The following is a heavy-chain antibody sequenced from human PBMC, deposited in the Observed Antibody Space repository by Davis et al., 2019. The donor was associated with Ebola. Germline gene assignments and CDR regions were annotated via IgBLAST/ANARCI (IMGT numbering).Heavy chain of an antibody. CDR3: ARGDGIAAAGYYFDY. Sequence: PSETLSLTCTVSGGSISSYYWSWIRQPPGKGLEWIGEINHSGSTNYNPSLKSRVTISVDTSKNQFSLKLSSVTAADTAVYYCARGDGIAAAGYYFDYWGQGTLVTVSS. J-gene: IGHJ4*02. CDR2: INHSGST. D-gene: IGHD6-13*01. CDR1: GGSISSYY. V-gene: IGHV4-34*01.